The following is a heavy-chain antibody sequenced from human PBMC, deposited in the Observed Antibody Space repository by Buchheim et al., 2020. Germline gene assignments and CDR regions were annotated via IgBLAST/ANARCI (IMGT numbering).Heavy chain of an antibody. D-gene: IGHD2-2*01. Sequence: QVQLVESGGGVVQPGRSLRLSCAASGFTFSSYCMHWVRQAPGKGLEWVAVIWYDGSNKYYADSVKGRFNISRDNSKNTLYLQMNSLRAEDTAVYYCARVPDCSSTSCHDYWGQGTL. V-gene: IGHV3-33*01. CDR3: ARVPDCSSTSCHDY. CDR1: GFTFSSYC. J-gene: IGHJ4*02. CDR2: IWYDGSNK.